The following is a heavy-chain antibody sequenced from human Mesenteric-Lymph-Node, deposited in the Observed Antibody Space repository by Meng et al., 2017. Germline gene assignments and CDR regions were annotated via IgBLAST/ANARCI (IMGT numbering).Heavy chain of an antibody. D-gene: IGHD1-26*01. V-gene: IGHV3-30*07. CDR2: ISYDGRKK. Sequence: GESLKISCAASGFIFSDFAIHWVRQAPGKGLEWVAVISYDGRKKSYADSVRGRLTITRDNSKNTVYLQMDSLRAEDTAVYYCAKDLGAGGVGATYHYWGQGTLVTVSS. CDR1: GFIFSDFA. J-gene: IGHJ4*02. CDR3: AKDLGAGGVGATYHY.